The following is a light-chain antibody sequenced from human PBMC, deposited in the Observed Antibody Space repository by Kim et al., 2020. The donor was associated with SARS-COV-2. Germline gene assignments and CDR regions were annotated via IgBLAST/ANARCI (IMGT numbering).Light chain of an antibody. CDR1: SLRRYY. CDR3: HSRDSSNNHL. CDR2: GKN. J-gene: IGLJ3*02. Sequence: VTLGQTVRITCQGDSLRRYYASWYQQKPGQAPVLVIYGKNNRPSGIPDRVSGSSSGNTASLTITGAQAEDEADYYCHSRDSSNNHLFGGGTELTVL. V-gene: IGLV3-19*01.